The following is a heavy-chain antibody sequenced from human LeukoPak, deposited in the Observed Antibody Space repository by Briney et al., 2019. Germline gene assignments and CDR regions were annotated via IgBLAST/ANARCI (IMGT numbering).Heavy chain of an antibody. D-gene: IGHD5-24*01. J-gene: IGHJ3*02. Sequence: SETLSLTCTVSGASVSSYYWIWIRQPAGRGLEWIGRIDASGSTNYNPSLKSRVAMSVDSSRNQFSLKVSSVTAADTAVYYCARKDGDIWGQGTMVTVSS. V-gene: IGHV4-4*07. CDR2: IDASGST. CDR1: GASVSSYY. CDR3: ARKDGDI.